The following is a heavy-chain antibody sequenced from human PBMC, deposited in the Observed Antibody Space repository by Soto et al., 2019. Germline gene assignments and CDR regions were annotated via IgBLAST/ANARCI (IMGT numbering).Heavy chain of an antibody. CDR1: GYSFTIYW. J-gene: IGHJ6*02. V-gene: IGHV5-10-1*01. D-gene: IGHD3-3*01. CDR2: IDPSDSYT. Sequence: GESLKISCNGSGYSFTIYWISLVLQMPGKGLEWMGRIDPSDSYTNYSPSFQGHVTISADKSISTAYLQWSSLKASDTAMYYCARHPTIFGVVVSGMDVWGQGTTVTVSS. CDR3: ARHPTIFGVVVSGMDV.